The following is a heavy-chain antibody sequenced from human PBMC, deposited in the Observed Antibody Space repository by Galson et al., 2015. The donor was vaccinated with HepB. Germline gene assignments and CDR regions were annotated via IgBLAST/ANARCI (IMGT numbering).Heavy chain of an antibody. V-gene: IGHV3-23*01. Sequence: SLRLSCAASGFTFSSYAMSWVRQAPGKGLEWVSAISGSGGSTYYADSVKGRFTISRDNSKNTLYLQMNSLRAEDTAVYYCAKDPPGYDSSDYYGYYGMDVWGQGTTVTVSS. D-gene: IGHD3-22*01. J-gene: IGHJ6*02. CDR2: ISGSGGST. CDR1: GFTFSSYA. CDR3: AKDPPGYDSSDYYGYYGMDV.